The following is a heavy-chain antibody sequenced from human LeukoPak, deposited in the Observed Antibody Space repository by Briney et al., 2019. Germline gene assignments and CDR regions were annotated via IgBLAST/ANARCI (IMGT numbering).Heavy chain of an antibody. J-gene: IGHJ4*02. CDR1: GYTFTSYY. D-gene: IGHD3-22*01. V-gene: IGHV1-46*01. Sequence: ASVKVSCKASGYTFTSYYMHWVRQAPGQGLEWMGIITPSGGSTSYAQKFQGRVTMTRDTSTSTVYMELSSLRSEDTAVYYCARDRYFDNSGYYFESEYWGQGTLVTVSS. CDR3: ARDRYFDNSGYYFESEY. CDR2: ITPSGGST.